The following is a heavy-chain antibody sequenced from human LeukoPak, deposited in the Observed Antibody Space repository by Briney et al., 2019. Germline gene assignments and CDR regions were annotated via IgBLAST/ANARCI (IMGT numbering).Heavy chain of an antibody. V-gene: IGHV3-23*01. Sequence: GGSLRLSCAASGFTFSSYAISWVRQAPGKGLEWVSAISGSGGSTYYADSVKGRFTISRDNYKNTLYLQMNSLRAEDTAVYYCATQIMIVVVSFDYWGQGTLVTVSS. CDR2: ISGSGGST. J-gene: IGHJ4*02. CDR3: ATQIMIVVVSFDY. D-gene: IGHD3-22*01. CDR1: GFTFSSYA.